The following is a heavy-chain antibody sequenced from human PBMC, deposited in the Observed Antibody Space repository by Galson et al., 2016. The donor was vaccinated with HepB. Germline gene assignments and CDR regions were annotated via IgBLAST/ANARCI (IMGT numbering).Heavy chain of an antibody. D-gene: IGHD5/OR15-5a*01. CDR3: ARQGDLLSVRFFHGMDV. Sequence: SLRLSCAASGFTFSHYGFHWVRQAPGKGLEWVAFILYSGDRAYYADSVKGRLIISRDNSKNALYLQMNSLRAEDTAVYYCARQGDLLSVRFFHGMDVWGQGTTVTVSS. CDR2: ILYSGDRA. V-gene: IGHV3-33*01. J-gene: IGHJ6*02. CDR1: GFTFSHYG.